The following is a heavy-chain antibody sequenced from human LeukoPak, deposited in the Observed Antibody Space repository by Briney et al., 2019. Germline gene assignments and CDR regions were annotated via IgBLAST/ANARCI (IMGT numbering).Heavy chain of an antibody. CDR3: ARDRYYDSSGILDY. CDR1: GYIFTGYY. J-gene: IGHJ4*02. CDR2: INPNSGGT. Sequence: ASVKVSCKASGYIFTGYYMHWVRQAPGQGLEWMGWINPNSGGTNYAQKFQGRVTMTRDTSISTAYMELSRLRSDDTAVYYCARDRYYDSSGILDYWGQGTLVTVSS. V-gene: IGHV1-2*02. D-gene: IGHD3-22*01.